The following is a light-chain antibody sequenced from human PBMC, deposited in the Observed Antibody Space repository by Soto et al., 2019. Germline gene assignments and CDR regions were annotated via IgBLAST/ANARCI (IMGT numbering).Light chain of an antibody. CDR2: AAS. CDR3: QRYGLSPPFS. Sequence: EIVLTQSPGTLSLSPGERATLSCRASQSVYNNYLAWYQHKPGQAPRLLIYAASSKATGIPDRFRGSGSGTDFNLTIARLEPEDFAVYYCQRYGLSPPFSFGPGTKVDIK. V-gene: IGKV3-20*01. J-gene: IGKJ3*01. CDR1: QSVYNNY.